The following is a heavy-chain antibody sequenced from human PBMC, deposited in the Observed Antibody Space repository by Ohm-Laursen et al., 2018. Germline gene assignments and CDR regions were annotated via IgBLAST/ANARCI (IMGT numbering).Heavy chain of an antibody. J-gene: IGHJ6*02. CDR3: ARNGENYYYGMDV. CDR1: GFTFSSYE. V-gene: IGHV3-48*03. CDR2: ISSSGSTI. D-gene: IGHD3-10*01. Sequence: SLRLSCSAPGFTFSSYEMNWVRQAPGKGLEWVSYISSSGSTIYYADSVKGRFTISRDNAKNSLYLQMNSLRAEDTAVYYCARNGENYYYGMDVWGQGTTVTVSS.